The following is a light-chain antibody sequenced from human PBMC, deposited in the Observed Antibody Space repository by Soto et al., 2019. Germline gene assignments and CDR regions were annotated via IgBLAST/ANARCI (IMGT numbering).Light chain of an antibody. CDR3: QQTYSLPPDIT. CDR1: HNIDTY. V-gene: IGKV1-39*01. J-gene: IGKJ5*01. Sequence: IQMTQSPSSLSASVGDRVTITCRASHNIDTYLNWYQQKPGKAPILLIYAASSLQSGVPSRFSGSGSGTDFTLTISSLQPEDFATYYCQQTYSLPPDITFCQGTRLDIK. CDR2: AAS.